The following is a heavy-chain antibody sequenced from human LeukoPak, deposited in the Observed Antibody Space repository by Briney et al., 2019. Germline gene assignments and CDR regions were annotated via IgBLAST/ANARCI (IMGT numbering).Heavy chain of an antibody. V-gene: IGHV3-23*01. CDR2: ISGSGGTT. CDR3: AKDSLRTVPKASFDS. D-gene: IGHD2-2*01. Sequence: GGSLRLSCAASGFTFSSYGMSWVRQAPGKGLEWVSPISGSGGTTYYADSVKGRFTISRDNSKNTLFLQMNSLRAEDRAVYYCAKDSLRTVPKASFDSGRQGTLVTASS. J-gene: IGHJ4*02. CDR1: GFTFSSYG.